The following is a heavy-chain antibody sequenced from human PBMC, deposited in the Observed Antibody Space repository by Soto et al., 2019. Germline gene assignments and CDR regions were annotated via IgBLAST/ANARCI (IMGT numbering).Heavy chain of an antibody. Sequence: EVQLLESGGGLVQPGGSLRLSCAASGFTFSSYAMSWVRQAPGKGLELVSAISGSGGRTYYADSVKGRFTISRDNTQNTLYLQVNSLRGEDTAVYYWAKGPTVTYYYYYYGMDVWGQGTTVTVSS. D-gene: IGHD5-12*01. V-gene: IGHV3-23*01. CDR3: AKGPTVTYYYYYYGMDV. J-gene: IGHJ6*02. CDR2: ISGSGGRT. CDR1: GFTFSSYA.